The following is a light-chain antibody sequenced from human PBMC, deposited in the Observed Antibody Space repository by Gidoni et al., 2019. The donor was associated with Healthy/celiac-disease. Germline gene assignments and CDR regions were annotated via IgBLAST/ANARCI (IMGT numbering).Light chain of an antibody. CDR3: QQYGSSSIT. Sequence: EIVLTQSPGTLSLSQGERATLYCRASQRVSSSYLACYQQKPGQAHRLLIYGASSRATCIPDRFSGSGSGTDFTLTISILEPEYFAVYYCQQYGSSSITFGQGTRLEIK. CDR1: QRVSSSY. V-gene: IGKV3-20*01. J-gene: IGKJ5*01. CDR2: GAS.